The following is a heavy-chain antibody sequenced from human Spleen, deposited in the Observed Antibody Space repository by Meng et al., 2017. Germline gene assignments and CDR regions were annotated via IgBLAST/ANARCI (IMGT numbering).Heavy chain of an antibody. D-gene: IGHD6-13*01. CDR1: GFSFDDYT. J-gene: IGHJ4*02. V-gene: IGHV3-43*01. Sequence: GGSLRRSCVSSGFSFDDYTMHWVRQTPGKGLEWVSLINWDGGATFYADSVKGRFTISRDNSKNSLFLQMNSLTTDDTAFYYCAKGPIYSGSYYSSYFYYLGQGTLVTVSS. CDR3: AKGPIYSGSYYSSYFYY. CDR2: INWDGGAT.